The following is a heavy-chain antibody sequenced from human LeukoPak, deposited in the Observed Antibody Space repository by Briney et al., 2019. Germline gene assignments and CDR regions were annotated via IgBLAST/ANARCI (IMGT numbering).Heavy chain of an antibody. V-gene: IGHV3-30-3*01. D-gene: IGHD2-2*01. J-gene: IGHJ6*03. CDR3: ARGVRGDCRSTSCYVLYYYYYMDV. Sequence: PGGSLRLSCKASGITFSNHVLHWVRQAPGKGLEWVGLVSYDGYKKYYADSVRGRFTISRDFYSDTLYLEMNSLRVEDTAIYYCARGVRGDCRSTSCYVLYYYYYMDVWGKGTTVTVSS. CDR2: VSYDGYKK. CDR1: GITFSNHV.